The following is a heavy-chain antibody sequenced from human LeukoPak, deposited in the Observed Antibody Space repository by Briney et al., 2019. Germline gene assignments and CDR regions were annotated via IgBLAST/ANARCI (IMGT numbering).Heavy chain of an antibody. D-gene: IGHD6-13*01. CDR2: ISGSGDHT. Sequence: PGGSLRLSCAASGFTFSSYSMSWVRQAPGKGLEWVSTISGSGDHTYYADSLRGRFTISRDNSKSTLYLQLNSLRAEDTALYYCAKAPGSSWAAFDSWGQGTLVTVSS. V-gene: IGHV3-23*01. CDR3: AKAPGSSWAAFDS. J-gene: IGHJ4*02. CDR1: GFTFSSYS.